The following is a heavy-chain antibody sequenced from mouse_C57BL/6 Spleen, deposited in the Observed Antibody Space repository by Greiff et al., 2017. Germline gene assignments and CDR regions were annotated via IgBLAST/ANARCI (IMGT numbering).Heavy chain of an antibody. Sequence: EVQLVESEGGLVQPGSSMKLSCTASGFTFSDYYMAWVRQVPEKGLEWVANINYDGSSTYYLDSLKSRFIISRDNAKNILYLQRSSLKSEDTATYYCARDGSYYYGSSLYWYFDVWGTGDHGHRLL. CDR2: INYDGSST. V-gene: IGHV5-16*01. CDR3: ARDGSYYYGSSLYWYFDV. D-gene: IGHD1-1*01. J-gene: IGHJ1*03. CDR1: GFTFSDYY.